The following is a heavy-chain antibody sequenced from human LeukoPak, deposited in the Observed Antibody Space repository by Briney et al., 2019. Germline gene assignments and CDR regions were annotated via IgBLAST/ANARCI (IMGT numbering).Heavy chain of an antibody. V-gene: IGHV4-39*01. J-gene: IGHJ4*02. Sequence: AETLSLTCTVSVRFNTHRDDHGTWIRQPPGMGLEWIGSIYYNGNTYYNPSLKSRVTISVDTSKNQFSLKLSSVTAADTAIKYCARHQGIAWSAYYMGYWGQGTLVTVSS. CDR1: VRFNTHRDDH. D-gene: IGHD3-3*01. CDR2: IYYNGNT. CDR3: ARHQGIAWSAYYMGY.